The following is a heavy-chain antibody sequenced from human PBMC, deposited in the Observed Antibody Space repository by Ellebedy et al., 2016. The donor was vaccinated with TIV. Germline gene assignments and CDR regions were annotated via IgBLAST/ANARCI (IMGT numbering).Heavy chain of an antibody. CDR1: GGTFSNYV. V-gene: IGHV1-69*04. J-gene: IGHJ4*02. CDR3: ARTVSYSSGWYGY. CDR2: IITILGIA. D-gene: IGHD6-19*01. Sequence: AASVTVSCKASGGTFSNYVISWARQAPGQGLEWMGRIITILGIANYAQKFQGRVTITADKSTSTAYMALSSLRTEDTPVFYCARTVSYSSGWYGYWGQGTLVTVSS.